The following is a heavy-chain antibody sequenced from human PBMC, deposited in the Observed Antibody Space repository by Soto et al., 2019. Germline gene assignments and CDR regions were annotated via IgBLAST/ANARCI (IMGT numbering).Heavy chain of an antibody. CDR2: IIPIFGTA. CDR1: GGTFSSYA. D-gene: IGHD3-10*01. J-gene: IGHJ6*02. V-gene: IGHV1-69*01. Sequence: QVQLVQSGAEVKKPGSSVKVSCKASGGTFSSYAISWVRQSPGQGLEWMGGIIPIFGTANYAQKFQGRVTITADESTSTAYMELSSLRSEDTAVYYWASTLLYYGSGRVGMDVWGQGTTVTVSS. CDR3: ASTLLYYGSGRVGMDV.